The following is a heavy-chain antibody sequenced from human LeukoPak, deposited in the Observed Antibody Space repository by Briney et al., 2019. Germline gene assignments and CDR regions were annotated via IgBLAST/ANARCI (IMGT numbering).Heavy chain of an antibody. D-gene: IGHD2-2*01. CDR3: ARGKGALGYCSSTSCYPMGDAFDI. CDR2: INTNTGNP. Sequence: ASVTVSCKASGYTFTSYAMNWVRQAPGQGLEWMGWINTNTGNPTYAQGFTGRFVFSLDTSVSTAYLQISSLKAEDTAVYYCARGKGALGYCSSTSCYPMGDAFDIWGQGTMVTVSS. CDR1: GYTFTSYA. J-gene: IGHJ3*02. V-gene: IGHV7-4-1*02.